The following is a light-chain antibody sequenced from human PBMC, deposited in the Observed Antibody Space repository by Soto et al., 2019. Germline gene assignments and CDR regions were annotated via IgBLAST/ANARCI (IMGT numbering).Light chain of an antibody. CDR2: DAS. CDR3: QQFDSVPCT. CDR1: QDITNY. V-gene: IGKV1-33*01. Sequence: IQMTQSPSSLSASVGDRVTITCRASQDITNYLIWYQQKPGKAPKLLIYDASSLGTGVSSRFSGSGSGTHFTLTISSLQPEDIATYYYQQFDSVPCTFGQGTKLEMK. J-gene: IGKJ2*02.